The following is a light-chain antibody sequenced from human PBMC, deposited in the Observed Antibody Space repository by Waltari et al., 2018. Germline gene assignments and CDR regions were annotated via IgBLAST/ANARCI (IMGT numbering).Light chain of an antibody. CDR2: DVT. J-gene: IGLJ2*01. CDR1: SSDVGGYNY. V-gene: IGLV2-11*01. Sequence: QSALTQPRSVSGSPGQSVAFPCTGTSSDVGGYNYVPWYQQHPGKAPKLMIFDVTKRPSGVPDRFSGSKSGSTASLTISGLQAEDEADYYCCSYAGRYTSVVFGGGTKLTVL. CDR3: CSYAGRYTSVV.